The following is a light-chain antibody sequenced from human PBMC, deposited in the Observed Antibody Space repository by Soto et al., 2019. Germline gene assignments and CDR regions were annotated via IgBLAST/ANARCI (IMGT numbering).Light chain of an antibody. CDR1: QSVSST. Sequence: VLRQSPSTLSVSPVARNTLSRRASQSVSSTLACYQQTPGQAPRLLIYGASTRATGIHASFSGSGSGTESPLTIRSMKSEDFAVDYCQQYNTWWTFGQGTKVDIK. J-gene: IGKJ1*01. V-gene: IGKV3-15*01. CDR2: GAS. CDR3: QQYNTWWT.